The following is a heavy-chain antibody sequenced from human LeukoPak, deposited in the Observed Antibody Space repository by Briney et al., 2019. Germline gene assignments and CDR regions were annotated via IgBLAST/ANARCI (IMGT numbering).Heavy chain of an antibody. CDR2: IYPGDSDT. D-gene: IGHD6-13*01. CDR1: GYSFTSYW. J-gene: IGHJ5*02. V-gene: IGHV5-51*01. CDR3: ARHGAAAGTGNWFDP. Sequence: GESLKISCKGSGYSFTSYWIGWVRQMPGKGLEWMGIIYPGDSDTRYSPSFQGQVTISADKSISTAYLQWSSLKASDTAVYYCARHGAAAGTGNWFDPWGQGTLVTVSP.